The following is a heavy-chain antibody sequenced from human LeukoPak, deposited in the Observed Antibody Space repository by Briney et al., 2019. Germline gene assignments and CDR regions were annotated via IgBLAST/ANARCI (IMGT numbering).Heavy chain of an antibody. CDR2: IRSKANSYAT. CDR3: GASLKTYCSGGKCHSDYYYYGMDV. V-gene: IGHV3-73*01. CDR1: GFTFSGSA. Sequence: PGGSLRLSCAASGFTFSGSAIHWVRQASGKGLEWVGRIRSKANSYATAYAASVEGRFTISRDDSKNTAFLQMNALKTEDSAVYYCGASLKTYCSGGKCHSDYYYYGMDVRGQGTTVTVSS. J-gene: IGHJ6*02. D-gene: IGHD2-15*01.